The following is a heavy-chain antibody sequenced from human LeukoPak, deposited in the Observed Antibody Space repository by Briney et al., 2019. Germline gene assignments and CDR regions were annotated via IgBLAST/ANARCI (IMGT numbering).Heavy chain of an antibody. J-gene: IGHJ4*02. CDR1: GFTFGSYE. D-gene: IGHD1-14*01. Sequence: PGGSLRLSCAASGFTFGSYEMNWVRQAPGKGLEWVSHISSSGSTIYYADSVKGRFTISRDNPKNSLFLQMNSLKADDTAVYYCAREDSGSEEAFDYWGQGTLVTVSS. CDR2: ISSSGSTI. CDR3: AREDSGSEEAFDY. V-gene: IGHV3-48*03.